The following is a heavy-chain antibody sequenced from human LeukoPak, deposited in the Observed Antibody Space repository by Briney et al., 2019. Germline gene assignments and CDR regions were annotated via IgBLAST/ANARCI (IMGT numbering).Heavy chain of an antibody. CDR3: ARRTMVRGVIIYYYMDV. Sequence: PSETLSLTCTVAGGSISSNYWSLIRQPPGKLLEWIGYIYYSGSTNYNPSLKSRVTISVDTSKNQFSLKLSSVTAADTAVYYCARRTMVRGVIIYYYMDVWGKGTTVTVSS. V-gene: IGHV4-59*01. CDR2: IYYSGST. D-gene: IGHD3-10*01. CDR1: GGSISSNY. J-gene: IGHJ6*03.